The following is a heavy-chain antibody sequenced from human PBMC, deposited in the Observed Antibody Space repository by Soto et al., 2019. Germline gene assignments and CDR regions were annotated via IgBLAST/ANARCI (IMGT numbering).Heavy chain of an antibody. V-gene: IGHV1-69*06. CDR1: GGTHNNYA. D-gene: IGHD1-26*01. J-gene: IGHJ6*02. CDR2: IIPIFATG. Sequence: QVQLLQSGSEVRKPGSSVKVSCKASGGTHNNYAFTWVRQARGQGLEWVGGIIPIFATGVYAQRFEGRVTLSEYKTTSTAYRELTNLSFDDTAVYYRTIGWEQVRYQDYVLDVGIQGTAITASS. CDR3: TIGWEQVRYQDYVLDV.